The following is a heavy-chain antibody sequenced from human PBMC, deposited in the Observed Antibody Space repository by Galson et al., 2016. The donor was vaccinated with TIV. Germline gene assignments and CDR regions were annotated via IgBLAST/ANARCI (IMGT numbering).Heavy chain of an antibody. Sequence: SVKVSCKASGYMFTGYHLHWVRQAPGQGPEWMGRINPNSGDTDLAQKFQGRVTMTRDTSISTAYIELRRLTFADTAVYFCARGVDGFRYWGQGTLVTVSS. D-gene: IGHD5-24*01. CDR2: INPNSGDT. CDR3: ARGVDGFRY. V-gene: IGHV1-2*06. J-gene: IGHJ4*02. CDR1: GYMFTGYH.